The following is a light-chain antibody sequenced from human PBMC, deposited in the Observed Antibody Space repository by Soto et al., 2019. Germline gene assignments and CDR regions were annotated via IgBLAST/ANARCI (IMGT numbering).Light chain of an antibody. CDR3: QQYDNLPPFT. CDR1: QDIRTS. Sequence: DIQMNQSPSSLSASVGARISITCQASQDIRTSLSWFQQKPGRAPKLLIYGASSLETGVPSRFRGSGSGTDFTFTISSLQPEDIATYYCQQYDNLPPFTFCPGTKVDIK. V-gene: IGKV1-33*01. J-gene: IGKJ3*01. CDR2: GAS.